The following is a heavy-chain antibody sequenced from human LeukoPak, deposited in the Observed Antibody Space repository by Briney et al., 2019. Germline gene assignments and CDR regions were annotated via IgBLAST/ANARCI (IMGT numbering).Heavy chain of an antibody. CDR3: ASGQYGAIHYGMDV. D-gene: IGHD4-17*01. J-gene: IGHJ6*02. CDR2: IYSGGST. Sequence: GGSLRLSCAASGFTVSSNYMSWVRQAPGKGLEWVSVIYSGGSTYYADSVKGRFTISRDNSKNTLYLQMNSLRAEDTAVYYCASGQYGAIHYGMDVWGQGTTVTVSS. CDR1: GFTVSSNY. V-gene: IGHV3-66*01.